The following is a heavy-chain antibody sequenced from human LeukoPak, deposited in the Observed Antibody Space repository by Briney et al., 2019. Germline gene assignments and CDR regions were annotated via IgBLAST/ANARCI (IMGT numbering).Heavy chain of an antibody. CDR3: ARDLSGSYLYYFDY. CDR2: ISSSSTYI. CDR1: GFTFSSYS. V-gene: IGHV3-21*01. D-gene: IGHD1-26*01. Sequence: GGSLRLSCAASGFTFSSYSMNWVRQAPGKGLEWVSSISSSSTYIYYADSVKGRFTISRDNAKKSLYLRMNSLRAEDTAVYYCARDLSGSYLYYFDYWGQGTLVTVSS. J-gene: IGHJ4*02.